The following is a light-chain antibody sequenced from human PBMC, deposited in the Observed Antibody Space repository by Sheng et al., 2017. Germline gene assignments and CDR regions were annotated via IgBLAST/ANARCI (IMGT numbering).Light chain of an antibody. Sequence: LTQSPDFQSVAPKERVTITCRASQSVGFKLHWYPDESRSAAEAPHQVCFSVLLRCPLRFSGSGSGTDFTLTINSLEPEDAATYYCHQGSTLPYTFGQGTKLEI. CDR2: CF. V-gene: IGKV6-21*01. J-gene: IGKJ2*01. CDR1: QSVGFK. CDR3: HQGSTLPYT.